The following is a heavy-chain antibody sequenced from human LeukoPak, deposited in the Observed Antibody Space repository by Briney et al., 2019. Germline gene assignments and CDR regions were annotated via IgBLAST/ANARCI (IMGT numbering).Heavy chain of an antibody. CDR3: ARGGYYGSGNDFRFDP. D-gene: IGHD3-10*01. Sequence: SETLSLTCTVSGGSINSYYWSWIRQPPGKGLECIGYIHYTGCTNYNPSLKSRVTISVDTSKNQFSLKLSSVTAADTAIYYCARGGYYGSGNDFRFDPWGQGTLVTVSS. CDR2: IHYTGCT. V-gene: IGHV4-59*01. CDR1: GGSINSYY. J-gene: IGHJ5*02.